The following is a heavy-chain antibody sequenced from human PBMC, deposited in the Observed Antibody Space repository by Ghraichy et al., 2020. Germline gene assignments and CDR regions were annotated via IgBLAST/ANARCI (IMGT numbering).Heavy chain of an antibody. J-gene: IGHJ6*02. V-gene: IGHV4-59*01. Sequence: SETLSLTCTVSGGSISSYYWSWIRQPPGKGLGWIGYIYYSGSTNYNPSLKIRVTISVDTSKNLFSLKLSSVTAADTAVYYCARDRDVVVTATLRYYYGMDVWGQGTTVTVSS. D-gene: IGHD2-21*02. CDR3: ARDRDVVVTATLRYYYGMDV. CDR2: IYYSGST. CDR1: GGSISSYY.